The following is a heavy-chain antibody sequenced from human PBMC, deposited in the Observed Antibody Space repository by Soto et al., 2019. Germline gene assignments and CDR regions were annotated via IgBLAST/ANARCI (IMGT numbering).Heavy chain of an antibody. V-gene: IGHV3-23*01. J-gene: IGHJ5*02. CDR2: ISGSGDST. CDR3: ANEWFDP. Sequence: GVSLRLSFAASEFTFSSYATSWVRQAPGKGLEWVSGISGSGDSTYYADSVKGRFTISRDNSKNTLYLQMNSLRAEDTAVYYCANEWFDPWGQGTLVTVSS. CDR1: EFTFSSYA.